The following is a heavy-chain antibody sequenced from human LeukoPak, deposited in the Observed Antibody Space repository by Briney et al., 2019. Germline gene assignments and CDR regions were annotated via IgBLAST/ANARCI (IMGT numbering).Heavy chain of an antibody. CDR2: IYRSGST. D-gene: IGHD3-10*01. CDR3: AREGLNMVRGVIPKEAWGWFDP. V-gene: IGHV4-61*02. Sequence: PSQTLSLTCTVSGGSISSGSYYWNWIRQPAGKRLEWIGRIYRSGSTNYNPSLKSRVTISVDTSKNQFSLKLSYVTAADTAVYYCAREGLNMVRGVIPKEAWGWFDPWGQGTLVTVSS. CDR1: GGSISSGSYY. J-gene: IGHJ5*02.